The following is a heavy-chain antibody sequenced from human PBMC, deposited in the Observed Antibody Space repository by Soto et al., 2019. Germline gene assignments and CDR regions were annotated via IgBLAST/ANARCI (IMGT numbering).Heavy chain of an antibody. V-gene: IGHV1-69*06. CDR3: ARATVTALTD. Sequence: QVQLVQSGAEVKKAGSSVKVSCKASVGTFRSNTISWVRQVPGQGLEWMGGIIPIYGTTNYAQKFQGRLTITADKATSTAYMELSSLRSEDTAVFSCARATVTALTDWGQGTQVTVSS. CDR2: IIPIYGTT. CDR1: VGTFRSNT. D-gene: IGHD2-21*02. J-gene: IGHJ4*02.